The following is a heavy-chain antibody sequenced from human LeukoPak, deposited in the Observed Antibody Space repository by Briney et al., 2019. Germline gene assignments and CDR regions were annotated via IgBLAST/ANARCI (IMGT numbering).Heavy chain of an antibody. CDR2: FSWNSGSI. Sequence: GGPLSLPCAASGFPFDVYPMHWSGKAPGKGLEGVSGFSWNSGSIGYADSVKGRFTISRDNAKNSLYLQMNSLRAEDTALYYCAKDTYYDINGLEMGYWGQGTLVTVSS. CDR1: GFPFDVYP. CDR3: AKDTYYDINGLEMGY. V-gene: IGHV3-9*01. D-gene: IGHD3-9*01. J-gene: IGHJ4*02.